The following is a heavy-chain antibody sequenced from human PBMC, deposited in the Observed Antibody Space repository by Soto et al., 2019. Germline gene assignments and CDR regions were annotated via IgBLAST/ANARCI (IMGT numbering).Heavy chain of an antibody. CDR1: GYTFTSYG. D-gene: IGHD3-10*01. V-gene: IGHV1-18*01. Sequence: ASVKVSCKASGYTFTSYGISWARQAPGQGLEWMGWISAYNGNTSYAQKLQGRVTMTTDTSTSTAYMELRSLRSDDTAVYYCARDITMVRGVPYYYYGMDVWGQGTTVTVSS. J-gene: IGHJ6*02. CDR2: ISAYNGNT. CDR3: ARDITMVRGVPYYYYGMDV.